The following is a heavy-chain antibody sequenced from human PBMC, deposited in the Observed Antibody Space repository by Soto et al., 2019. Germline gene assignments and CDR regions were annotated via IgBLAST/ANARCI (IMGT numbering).Heavy chain of an antibody. CDR1: GYTFTSYA. Sequence: ASVKVSCKASGYTFTSYAMHWVRQAPGQRLEWMGWINAGNGNTKYSQKFQGRVTITRDTSASTAYMELSSLGSEDTAVYYCAREKLVVAATLPSAFDIWGQGTMVTVSS. D-gene: IGHD2-15*01. CDR3: AREKLVVAATLPSAFDI. CDR2: INAGNGNT. V-gene: IGHV1-3*01. J-gene: IGHJ3*02.